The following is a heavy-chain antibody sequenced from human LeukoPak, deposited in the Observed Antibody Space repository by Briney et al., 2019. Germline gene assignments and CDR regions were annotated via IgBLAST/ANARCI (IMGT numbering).Heavy chain of an antibody. V-gene: IGHV3-11*05. J-gene: IGHJ4*02. CDR2: ISSGSRYI. Sequence: GGSLRLSCAASGFTFSDYYMSWIRQAPGKGLEWVSYISSGSRYIDYADSVEGRFTISRDNAKNSVYLQMTSLRAEDTAVYCCTRDQSGSGFNSDYWGQGTLVTVSS. CDR3: TRDQSGSGFNSDY. CDR1: GFTFSDYY. D-gene: IGHD5-24*01.